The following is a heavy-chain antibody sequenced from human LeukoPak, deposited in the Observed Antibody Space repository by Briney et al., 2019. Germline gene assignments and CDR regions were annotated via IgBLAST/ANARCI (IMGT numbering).Heavy chain of an antibody. Sequence: GGSLRLSCAASGFTFSSYEMNWVRQAPGKGLEWVSYISSSGSTIYYADSVKGRFTISRDNAKNSLYLQMNSLRAEDTAVYYCATDGGPAYSSSWYPYWGQGSLVTVSS. CDR3: ATDGGPAYSSSWYPY. J-gene: IGHJ4*02. CDR1: GFTFSSYE. D-gene: IGHD6-13*01. V-gene: IGHV3-48*03. CDR2: ISSSGSTI.